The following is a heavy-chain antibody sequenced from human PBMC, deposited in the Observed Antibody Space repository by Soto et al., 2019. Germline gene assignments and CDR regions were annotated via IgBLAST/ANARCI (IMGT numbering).Heavy chain of an antibody. Sequence: HPGGSLRLSCAASGFTFSRYAMSWVREAPEKGLEWVSAISGSGGSTYYADSVKGRFTISRDNSKNTLYLQMNSLRAEDTAVYYCAKDYPKNIVVVPAAFDYWGQGTLVTVSS. J-gene: IGHJ4*02. V-gene: IGHV3-23*01. CDR2: ISGSGGST. D-gene: IGHD2-2*01. CDR1: GFTFSRYA. CDR3: AKDYPKNIVVVPAAFDY.